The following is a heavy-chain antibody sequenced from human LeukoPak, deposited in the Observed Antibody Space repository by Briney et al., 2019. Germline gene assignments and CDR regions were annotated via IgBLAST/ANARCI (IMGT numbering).Heavy chain of an antibody. Sequence: PSETLSLTCAVYGGSSSGYYWSWIRQPPGKGLEWIGEINHSGSTNYNPSLKSRVTISVDTSKNQFSLKLSSVTAADTAVYYCARAFNLLPPFDYWGQGTLVTVSS. CDR1: GGSSSGYY. V-gene: IGHV4-34*01. D-gene: IGHD3-22*01. J-gene: IGHJ4*02. CDR3: ARAFNLLPPFDY. CDR2: INHSGST.